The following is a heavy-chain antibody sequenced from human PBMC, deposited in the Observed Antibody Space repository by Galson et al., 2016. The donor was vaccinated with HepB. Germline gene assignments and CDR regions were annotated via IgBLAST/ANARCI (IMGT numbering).Heavy chain of an antibody. Sequence: SLRLSCAASGFTFNSNWMHWVRQAPGKGLVWVSRINYGVTNTDYADSVKGRFAISRDNAKNTLYLQMTNLRAEDTAVYYCARGNGRPGERGDYWGQGTLGTVSS. D-gene: IGHD1-1*01. J-gene: IGHJ4*02. V-gene: IGHV3-74*01. CDR2: INYGVTNT. CDR1: GFTFNSNW. CDR3: ARGNGRPGERGDY.